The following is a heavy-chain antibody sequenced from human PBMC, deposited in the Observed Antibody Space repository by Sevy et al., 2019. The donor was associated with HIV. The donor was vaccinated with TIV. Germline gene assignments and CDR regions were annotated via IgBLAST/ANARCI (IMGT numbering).Heavy chain of an antibody. D-gene: IGHD6-13*01. CDR1: GFTFSSYA. Sequence: GGSLRLSCTASGFTFSSYAMSWVRQAPGKGLEWVSAISGSGGSTYYADSVKGRFTISRDNSKNTLYLQMNSLRAEDTAVYYCTKSIPIAAAVFGVTEPPLFDYWGQGTLVTVSS. CDR2: ISGSGGST. CDR3: TKSIPIAAAVFGVTEPPLFDY. V-gene: IGHV3-23*01. J-gene: IGHJ4*02.